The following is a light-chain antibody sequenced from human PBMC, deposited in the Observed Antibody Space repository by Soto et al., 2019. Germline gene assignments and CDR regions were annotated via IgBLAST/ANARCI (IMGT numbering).Light chain of an antibody. CDR3: QQYAYSPDT. V-gene: IGKV3-20*01. J-gene: IGKJ2*01. CDR2: DVS. CDR1: QSVISSS. Sequence: EIVLTQSPGTLSLSPGERATLSCRASQSVISSSLAWYQQTPGQAPRLLIYDVSNRATGIPDRFSGSGYGTDFTLTISRLEPEDFAVYYCQQYAYSPDTFGQGTKLEIK.